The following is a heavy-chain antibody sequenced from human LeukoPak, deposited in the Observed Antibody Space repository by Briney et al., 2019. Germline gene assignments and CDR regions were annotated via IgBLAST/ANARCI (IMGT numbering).Heavy chain of an antibody. CDR2: INAGNGNT. CDR3: ARAPGSRSYSVFDY. V-gene: IGHV1-3*01. Sequence: ASVTVSCKASGYTFTSYAMHWVCQAPGQRLEWMGWINAGNGNTKYSQKFQGRVTITRDTSASTVYMELSSLRSEDTAVYYCARAPGSRSYSVFDYWGQGTLVTVSS. CDR1: GYTFTSYA. D-gene: IGHD1-26*01. J-gene: IGHJ4*02.